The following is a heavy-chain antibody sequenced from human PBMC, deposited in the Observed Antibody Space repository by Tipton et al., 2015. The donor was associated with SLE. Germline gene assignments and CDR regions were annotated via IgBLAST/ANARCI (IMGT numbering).Heavy chain of an antibody. CDR2: IYHSGTT. V-gene: IGHV4-38-2*02. CDR1: GFSISSYY. J-gene: IGHJ4*02. D-gene: IGHD3-3*01. Sequence: TLSLTCTVSGFSISSYYWGWIRQPPGKGLEWLGTIYHSGTTYYNPSLKSRVTMSVNTSMNQFSLRLNSVTTADTALYFCARVVEDFDFWSGYFDSWGQGTLVTVSS. CDR3: ARVVEDFDFWSGYFDS.